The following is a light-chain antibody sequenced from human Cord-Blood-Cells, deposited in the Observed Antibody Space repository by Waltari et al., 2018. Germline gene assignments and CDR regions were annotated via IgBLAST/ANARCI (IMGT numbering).Light chain of an antibody. Sequence: EIVLTQSPATLPLSPGERATLSCRASQSVSSYLAWYQQKPGQAPRLLIYDASNRATGIPARFSGSGSGTDFTLTISSLEPEDFAFYYCQQRSNWPPNFGGGTKVEIK. CDR2: DAS. CDR1: QSVSSY. CDR3: QQRSNWPPN. V-gene: IGKV3-11*01. J-gene: IGKJ4*01.